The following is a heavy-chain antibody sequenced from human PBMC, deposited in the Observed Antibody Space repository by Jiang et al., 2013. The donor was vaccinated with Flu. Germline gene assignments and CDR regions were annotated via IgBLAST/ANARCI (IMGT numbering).Heavy chain of an antibody. D-gene: IGHD6-13*01. CDR2: IIPILGIA. V-gene: IGHV1-69*02. CDR3: AEEKFEDSSSWVRSHFDY. Sequence: TFSSYTISWVRQAPGQGLEWMGRIIPILGIANYAQKFQGRVTITADKSTSTAYMELSSLRSEDTAVYYCAEEKFEDSSSWVRSHFDYWGQGTLVTVSS. J-gene: IGHJ4*02. CDR1: TFSSYT.